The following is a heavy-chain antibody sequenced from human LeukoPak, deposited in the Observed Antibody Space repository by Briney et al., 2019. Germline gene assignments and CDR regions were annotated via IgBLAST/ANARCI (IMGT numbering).Heavy chain of an antibody. CDR2: IYSGGST. CDR1: GFTVSSNY. Sequence: GSLRLSCAASGFTVSSNYMSWVRQAPGEGLEWVSVIYSGGSTYYADSVKGRFTISRDNSKNTLYLQMNSLRAEDTAVYYCARPYDSSGSYYYYGMDVWGQGTTVTVSS. J-gene: IGHJ6*02. D-gene: IGHD3-22*01. V-gene: IGHV3-66*02. CDR3: ARPYDSSGSYYYYGMDV.